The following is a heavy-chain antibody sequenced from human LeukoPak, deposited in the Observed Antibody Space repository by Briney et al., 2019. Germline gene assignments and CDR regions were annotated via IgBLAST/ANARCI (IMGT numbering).Heavy chain of an antibody. CDR2: INPSGGST. V-gene: IGHV1-46*01. J-gene: IGHJ6*03. CDR3: ATSRYNCTNGVCYTSYMDV. CDR1: GYTFTSYY. Sequence: APVKVSCKASGYTFTSYYMHWVRQAPGQGLEWMGIINPSGGSTSYAQKFQGRVTMTRDTSTSTVYMELSSLRSEDTAVYYCATSRYNCTNGVCYTSYMDVWGKGTTVTVSS. D-gene: IGHD2-8*01.